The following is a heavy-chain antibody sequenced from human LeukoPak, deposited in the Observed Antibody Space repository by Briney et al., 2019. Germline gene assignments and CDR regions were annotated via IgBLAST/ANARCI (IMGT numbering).Heavy chain of an antibody. J-gene: IGHJ5*02. Sequence: GGSLRLSCAASGFTSSSYGMHWVRQAPGKGLEWVAFIRYDGSNKYYADSVKGRFTISRDNSKNTLYLQMNSLRAEDTAVYYCAKGPVVPAATNWFDPWGQGTLVTVSS. CDR1: GFTSSSYG. CDR2: IRYDGSNK. V-gene: IGHV3-30*02. D-gene: IGHD2-2*01. CDR3: AKGPVVPAATNWFDP.